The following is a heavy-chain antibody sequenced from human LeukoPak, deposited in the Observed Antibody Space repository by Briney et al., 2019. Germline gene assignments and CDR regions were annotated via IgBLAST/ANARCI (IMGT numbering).Heavy chain of an antibody. CDR3: ARGYDSSGYYLFDY. Sequence: ASVKVSCKASGYTFTSYAMNWVRQAPGQGLEWMGWISTNTGNPTYAQGFTGRFVFSLDTSVSTAYLQISSLKAEDTAVYYCARGYDSSGYYLFDYWGQGTLVTVSS. CDR2: ISTNTGNP. J-gene: IGHJ4*02. D-gene: IGHD3-22*01. V-gene: IGHV7-4-1*02. CDR1: GYTFTSYA.